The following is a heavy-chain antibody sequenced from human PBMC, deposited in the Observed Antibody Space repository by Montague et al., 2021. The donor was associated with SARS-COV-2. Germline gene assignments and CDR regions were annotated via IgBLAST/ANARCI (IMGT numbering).Heavy chain of an antibody. D-gene: IGHD3-9*01. V-gene: IGHV3-20*04. CDR1: GFNFDEYG. J-gene: IGHJ6*02. CDR2: INWNGGST. Sequence: SLRLSCAASGFNFDEYGMRWVRQAPGKGLEWVSGINWNGGSTGYADSVKGRFTISRNNAKNSLYLQMNSLRAEDTALYYCARGNYDILTRYYSRDYYYGMDVWGQGTTVTVSS. CDR3: ARGNYDILTRYYSRDYYYGMDV.